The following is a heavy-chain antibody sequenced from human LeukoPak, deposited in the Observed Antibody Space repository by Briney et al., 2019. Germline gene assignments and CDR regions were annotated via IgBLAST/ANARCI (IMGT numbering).Heavy chain of an antibody. CDR1: GYTFTSYY. V-gene: IGHV1-24*01. J-gene: IGHJ4*02. D-gene: IGHD3-3*01. Sequence: GASVKVSCKASGYTFTSYYMHWVRQAPGKGLEWMGGFDPEDGETIYAQKFQGRVTMTEDTSTDTAYMELSSLRSEDTAVYYCATGSEDGVRRFCYWGQGTLVTVSS. CDR3: ATGSEDGVRRFCY. CDR2: FDPEDGET.